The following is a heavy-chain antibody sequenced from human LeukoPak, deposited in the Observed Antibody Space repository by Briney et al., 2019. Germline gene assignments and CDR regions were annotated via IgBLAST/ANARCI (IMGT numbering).Heavy chain of an antibody. CDR2: INVSGGST. V-gene: IGHV3-23*01. J-gene: IGHJ4*02. D-gene: IGHD2-2*01. CDR3: AKAQYCTCTSCYVGY. Sequence: GGSLTLSCAASGFTFSNYAMSWVRQAPGKGLEWVSGINVSGGSTFYADSVRGRFTLSRDNSKNTLYLQMNSLRAEDTAVYYCAKAQYCTCTSCYVGYWGQGTLVTVSS. CDR1: GFTFSNYA.